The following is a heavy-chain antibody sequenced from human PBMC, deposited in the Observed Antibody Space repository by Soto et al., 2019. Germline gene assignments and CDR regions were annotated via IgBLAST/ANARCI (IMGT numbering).Heavy chain of an antibody. CDR3: ARDRYDNTYFDC. D-gene: IGHD3-9*01. V-gene: IGHV6-1*01. CDR1: GCSVSSNSAA. Sequence: SQSLSLTCAISGCSVSSNSAAWNWIMQSPSRGLEWLGRTYYRSKWYNDYAVSVKSRITINPDTSRNQFSLQLNSVTPEDTAVYFCARDRYDNTYFDCWGQGTLVTVSS. J-gene: IGHJ4*02. CDR2: TYYRSKWYN.